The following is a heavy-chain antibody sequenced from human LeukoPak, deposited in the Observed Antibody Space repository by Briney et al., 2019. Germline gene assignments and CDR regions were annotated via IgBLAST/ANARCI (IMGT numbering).Heavy chain of an antibody. D-gene: IGHD2-15*01. Sequence: GGSLRLSCAASGFTFSTYEMNWVRQAPGKGLEWVSYISSSGSTTFYADSVKGRFTISRDNAKNSLYLQMNSLRAEDTAVYYCARVSERGLPPDYWGQGTLVTVCS. CDR3: ARVSERGLPPDY. CDR1: GFTFSTYE. V-gene: IGHV3-48*03. J-gene: IGHJ4*02. CDR2: ISSSGSTT.